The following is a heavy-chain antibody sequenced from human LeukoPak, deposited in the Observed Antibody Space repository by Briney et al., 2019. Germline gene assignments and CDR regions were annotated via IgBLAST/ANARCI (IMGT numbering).Heavy chain of an antibody. J-gene: IGHJ5*02. CDR3: ARSWSSTSCYSYNWFDP. Sequence: SVKVSCKASGGTFSSYAISWVRQAPGQGLEWMGGIIPIFGTANYAQKFQGRVTITTDESTSTAYMELSSLRSEDTAVYYCARSWSSTSCYSYNWFDPWGQGTLVTVSS. CDR2: IIPIFGTA. V-gene: IGHV1-69*05. CDR1: GGTFSSYA. D-gene: IGHD2-2*01.